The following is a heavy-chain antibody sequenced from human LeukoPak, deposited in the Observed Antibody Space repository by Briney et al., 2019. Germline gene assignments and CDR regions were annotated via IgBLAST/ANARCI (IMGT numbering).Heavy chain of an antibody. Sequence: GGSLRLSCAASGFTVSSNYMSWVRQAPGKGLEWVSVIYSGGGTYYADSVKGRFTISRDNSKNTLYLQMNSLRAEDTAVYYCAREVLDYDILTGYYKDWYFDLWGRGTLVTVSS. J-gene: IGHJ2*01. V-gene: IGHV3-53*01. CDR1: GFTVSSNY. D-gene: IGHD3-9*01. CDR3: AREVLDYDILTGYYKDWYFDL. CDR2: IYSGGGT.